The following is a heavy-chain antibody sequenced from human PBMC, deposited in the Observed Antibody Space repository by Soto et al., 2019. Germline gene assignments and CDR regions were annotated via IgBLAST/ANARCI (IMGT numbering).Heavy chain of an antibody. V-gene: IGHV3-23*01. D-gene: IGHD3-10*01. J-gene: IGHJ6*02. CDR1: GFTFSSYA. CDR2: VSAGGDMT. Sequence: DVQVLESGGDLVQPGGSLRLSCAASGFTFSSYAMSWVRQAPGKGLEWVSSVSAGGDMTYYSDSVKGRFTISRDNSNNALFLPTNSLRIEETGLYYCARGDRGGSGSPASYYYSGLDVWGQGTTVTVS. CDR3: ARGDRGGSGSPASYYYSGLDV.